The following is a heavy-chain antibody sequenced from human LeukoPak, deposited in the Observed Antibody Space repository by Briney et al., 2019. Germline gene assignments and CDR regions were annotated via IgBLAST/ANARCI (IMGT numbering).Heavy chain of an antibody. CDR1: GFTFSSYA. Sequence: PGGSLRLSCAASGFTFSSYATHCVCQAPGKGLEWVAAISGSGGSTYYADSVKGRFTISRDNSKNTLYLQMNSQRAEDTAVYYCAKRLQSRSGRFDYWGQGTLVTVSS. CDR3: AKRLQSRSGRFDY. J-gene: IGHJ4*02. CDR2: ISGSGGST. D-gene: IGHD6-19*01. V-gene: IGHV3-23*01.